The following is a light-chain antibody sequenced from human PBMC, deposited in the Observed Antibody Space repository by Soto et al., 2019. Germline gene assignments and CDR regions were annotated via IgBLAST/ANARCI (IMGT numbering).Light chain of an antibody. J-gene: IGLJ1*01. CDR2: EAS. CDR1: SSNVGSYNL. CDR3: CSYAGSRV. Sequence: QSALTQPASVSGSPGQSITISCTGTSSNVGSYNLVSWYQQHPGEAPKLMIYEASKRPSGVSNRFSGSKSGNTASLTISGLQAEDEADYYCCSYAGSRVFGTGTKLTVL. V-gene: IGLV2-23*01.